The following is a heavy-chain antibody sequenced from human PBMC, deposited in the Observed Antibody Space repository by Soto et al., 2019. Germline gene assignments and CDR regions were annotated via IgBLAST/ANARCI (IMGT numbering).Heavy chain of an antibody. V-gene: IGHV3-23*01. CDR1: GFTFSSYA. J-gene: IGHJ4*02. CDR2: ISGSAGST. CDR3: AKAKRDPYSSSVN. D-gene: IGHD6-13*01. Sequence: EVQLLESGGGLVQPGGSLRLSCAPSGFTFSSYAMSWVRQAPGKGLEWVSAISGSAGSTYYADSVKGRFTISRDNSKNTLYLQMNSLRAEDTAVYYCAKAKRDPYSSSVNWGQGTLVTVSS.